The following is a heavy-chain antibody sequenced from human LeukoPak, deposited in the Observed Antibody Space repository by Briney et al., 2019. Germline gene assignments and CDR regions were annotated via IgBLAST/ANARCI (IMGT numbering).Heavy chain of an antibody. Sequence: PGGSLRLSCAASGFTFSSYEMNWVRQAPGKGLEWVSYIISSGSTTYYADSVKGRFTISRDNAKNSLYLQMNSLRAEDTAVYYCARDYSSGWDAFDIWGQGTMVTVSS. J-gene: IGHJ3*02. CDR3: ARDYSSGWDAFDI. D-gene: IGHD6-19*01. CDR2: IISSGSTT. V-gene: IGHV3-48*03. CDR1: GFTFSSYE.